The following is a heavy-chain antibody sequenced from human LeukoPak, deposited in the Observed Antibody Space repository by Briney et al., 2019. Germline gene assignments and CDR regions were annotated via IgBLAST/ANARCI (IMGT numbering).Heavy chain of an antibody. CDR2: ITVYNNKT. D-gene: IGHD3-10*01. J-gene: IGHJ3*01. V-gene: IGHV1-18*01. Sequence: ASVKVSCKASGYSFSAYTVSWVRQAPGQGLEWMALITVYNNKTDYAQKFEGRVTVTTDISTSTAYMELRSLTSDDTAVYYCARQRFGDVHAFDVWGQGTVVSVS. CDR1: GYSFSAYT. CDR3: ARQRFGDVHAFDV.